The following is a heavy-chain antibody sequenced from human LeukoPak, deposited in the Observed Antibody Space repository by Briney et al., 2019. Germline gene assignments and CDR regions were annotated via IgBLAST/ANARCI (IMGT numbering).Heavy chain of an antibody. CDR3: AKSYYYDSSGYYYEANYFDY. V-gene: IGHV3-30*02. J-gene: IGHJ4*02. CDR2: IRYDGSNK. D-gene: IGHD3-22*01. CDR1: GFTFSSYG. Sequence: QSGGSLRLSCAASGFTFSSYGMHWVRQAPGKGLEWVAFIRYDGSNKYYADSVKGRFTISRDNSKNTLYLQMNSLRAEDTAVYYCAKSYYYDSSGYYYEANYFDYWGQGTLVTVSS.